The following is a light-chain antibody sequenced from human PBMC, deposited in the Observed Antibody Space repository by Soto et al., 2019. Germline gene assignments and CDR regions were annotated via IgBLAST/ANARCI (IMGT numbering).Light chain of an antibody. CDR2: VAS. CDR3: QQYGRSPPEFT. J-gene: IGKJ3*01. CDR1: QTISSNY. Sequence: EIVLTQSPGTLSLSAGERATLSCRASQTISSNYLAWYQQKPGQAPRLLIFVASYRATGIPDRFSGSGSGTDYTLTISRLEPEDFAVYYCQQYGRSPPEFTFGPGTNVDLK. V-gene: IGKV3-20*01.